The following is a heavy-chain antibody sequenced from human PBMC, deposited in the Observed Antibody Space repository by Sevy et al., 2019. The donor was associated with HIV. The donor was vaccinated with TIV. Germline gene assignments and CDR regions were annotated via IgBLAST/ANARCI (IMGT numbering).Heavy chain of an antibody. CDR1: GFTFSSHW. D-gene: IGHD6-13*01. Sequence: GGSLRLSCAASGFTFSSHWMSWVRQAPGKGLEWVANIRQDGSDKYYVDSVKGGVTISRDNAKNSLSLQMNSLRVEDTAVYYCARDTGGIGIDVWGQGTTVTVSS. CDR3: ARDTGGIGIDV. V-gene: IGHV3-7*01. J-gene: IGHJ6*02. CDR2: IRQDGSDK.